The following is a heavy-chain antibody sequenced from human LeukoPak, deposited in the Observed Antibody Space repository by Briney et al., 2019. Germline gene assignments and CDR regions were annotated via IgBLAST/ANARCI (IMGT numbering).Heavy chain of an antibody. CDR1: GYTVTNYD. V-gene: IGHV1-8*01. Sequence: ASVKVSCKTSGYTVTNYDINWVRQATGQGLEWMGWTNPNSGNTGYTQKFQGRVSMTRDTSISTAYMELSSLRSEDTAVYYCAIVYYDNSGSPSWYFDLWGRGTLVTVSS. CDR2: TNPNSGNT. D-gene: IGHD3-22*01. CDR3: AIVYYDNSGSPSWYFDL. J-gene: IGHJ2*01.